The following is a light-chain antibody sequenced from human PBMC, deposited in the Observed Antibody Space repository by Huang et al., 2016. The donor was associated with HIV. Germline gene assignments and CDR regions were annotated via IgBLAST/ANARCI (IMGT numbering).Light chain of an antibody. V-gene: IGKV4-1*01. CDR3: QQYHSSPWT. J-gene: IGKJ1*01. CDR1: QSVLSTCNNKTY. Sequence: DIVMTQSPDSLAVSLGERATINCKSSQSVLSTCNNKTYLTCCQQKPGQPPKLLIYWASTRDSGVPDRFSGSGSGTGFTLTISSLQAEDVALYYCQQYHSSPWTFGQGTKVEIK. CDR2: WAS.